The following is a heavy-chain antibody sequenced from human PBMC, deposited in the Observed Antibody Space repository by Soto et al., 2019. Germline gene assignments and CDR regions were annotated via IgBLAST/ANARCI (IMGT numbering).Heavy chain of an antibody. CDR2: IYYSGST. CDR1: GGSISSGGYY. D-gene: IGHD3-22*01. V-gene: IGHV4-31*03. CDR3: ARVPPYYYDSSGSNWFDP. Sequence: SESLSLTCTVYGGSISSGGYYWSWIRQHPGKGLEWIGYIYYSGSTYYNPSLKSRVTISVDTSKNQFSLKLSSVTAADTAVYYCARVPPYYYDSSGSNWFDPWGQGTLVTV. J-gene: IGHJ5*02.